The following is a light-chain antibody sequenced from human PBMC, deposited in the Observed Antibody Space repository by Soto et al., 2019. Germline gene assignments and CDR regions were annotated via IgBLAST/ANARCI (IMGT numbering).Light chain of an antibody. CDR3: QQFNNWPLT. V-gene: IGKV3-15*01. J-gene: IGKJ4*01. Sequence: EIVMTQSPATLSVSLGEGVTLSCRASQSIRGDLAWYQQKPGQTPRLHIYGASTRATGVPARFSGSGSGTEFTLTISSLQSEDSAVYYCQQFNNWPLTFGGGTKVDIK. CDR2: GAS. CDR1: QSIRGD.